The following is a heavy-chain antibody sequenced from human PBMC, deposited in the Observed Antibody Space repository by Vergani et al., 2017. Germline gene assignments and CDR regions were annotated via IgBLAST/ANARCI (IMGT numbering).Heavy chain of an antibody. J-gene: IGHJ5*02. CDR1: GGSFSGYY. V-gene: IGHV4-34*01. D-gene: IGHD3-10*01. CDR3: ARGRRGARGPKVVYNWFDP. CDR2: INHSGST. Sequence: QVQLQQWGAGLLKPSETLSLTCAVYGGSFSGYYWSWIRQSPGKGLEWIGEINHSGSTNYNPSLKVRVTISVDMSKKQFSLKPSSVTAADTAVYYCARGRRGARGPKVVYNWFDPWGQGTLVTVSS.